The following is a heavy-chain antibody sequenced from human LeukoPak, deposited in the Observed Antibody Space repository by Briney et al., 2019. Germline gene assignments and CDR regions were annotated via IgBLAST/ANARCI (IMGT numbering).Heavy chain of an antibody. CDR3: ARAHITIFGVVTYPFDY. CDR1: GFTLSTYN. Sequence: GGSLRLSCAASGFTLSTYNMNWVRQAPGKGLEWLSSISSSSTYIYYADSVKGRFTISRDNAKNSLYLQMNTLRVEDWAASYCARAHITIFGVVTYPFDYWGQGTLVTVSS. CDR2: ISSSSTYI. V-gene: IGHV3-21*04. D-gene: IGHD3-3*01. J-gene: IGHJ4*02.